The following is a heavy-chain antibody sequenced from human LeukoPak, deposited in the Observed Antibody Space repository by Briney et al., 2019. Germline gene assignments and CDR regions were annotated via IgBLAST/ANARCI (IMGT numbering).Heavy chain of an antibody. J-gene: IGHJ4*02. CDR2: INPNSGGT. D-gene: IGHD3-16*01. CDR1: GYTFTSYG. Sequence: GASVKVSCKASGYTFTSYGISWVRQAPGQGLAWMGWINPNSGGTNYAQKFQGRVTMTRDTSISTAYMELSRLRSDDTAVYYCARDRGGVIDYWGQGTLVTVSS. V-gene: IGHV1-2*02. CDR3: ARDRGGVIDY.